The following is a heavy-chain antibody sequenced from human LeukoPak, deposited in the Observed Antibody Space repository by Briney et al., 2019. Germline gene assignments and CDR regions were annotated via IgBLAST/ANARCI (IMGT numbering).Heavy chain of an antibody. J-gene: IGHJ6*03. CDR3: ARGRPHRYYYYYMDV. Sequence: ASVKVSCKASGYTFTSYYMHWVRQAPGQGLEWMGIINPSGGSTSYAQKLQGRVTMTTDTSTSTAYMELRSLRSDDTAVYYCARGRPHRYYYYYMDVWGKGTTVTVSS. CDR1: GYTFTSYY. V-gene: IGHV1-46*01. CDR2: INPSGGST.